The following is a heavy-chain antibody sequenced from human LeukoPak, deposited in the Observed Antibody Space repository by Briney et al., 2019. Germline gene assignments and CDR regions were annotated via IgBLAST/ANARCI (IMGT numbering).Heavy chain of an antibody. Sequence: ASVKVSCKASGYTFTSYGISWVRQAPGQGLEWMGWISAYNGNTNYAQKLQGRVTMTTDTSTNTAYMELRSPRSSDTAVYYCARDCSSTSCYLGYMDVWGKGTTVTVSS. CDR1: GYTFTSYG. CDR3: ARDCSSTSCYLGYMDV. D-gene: IGHD2-2*01. V-gene: IGHV1-18*01. CDR2: ISAYNGNT. J-gene: IGHJ6*03.